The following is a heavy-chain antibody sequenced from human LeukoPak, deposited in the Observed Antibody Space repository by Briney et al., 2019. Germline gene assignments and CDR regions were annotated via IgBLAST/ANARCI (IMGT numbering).Heavy chain of an antibody. CDR2: IHYDGSNK. CDR3: AKSTASN. CDR1: GFTFSSYG. V-gene: IGHV3-30*02. Sequence: GGSLRLSCAASGFTFSSYGMHWVRQAPGKGLEWVAFIHYDGSNKYYADSVKGRFTISRDNSKNTLYLQMNSLRAEDTAVYYCAKSTASNWGQGTLVTVSS. J-gene: IGHJ4*02. D-gene: IGHD2-21*02.